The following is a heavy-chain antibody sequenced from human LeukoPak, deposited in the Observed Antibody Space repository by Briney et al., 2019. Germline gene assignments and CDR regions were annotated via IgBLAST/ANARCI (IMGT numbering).Heavy chain of an antibody. J-gene: IGHJ3*01. D-gene: IGHD3-22*01. CDR3: ARDSAYDSSGYYYLYAFDV. Sequence: PGGSLRLSXAASGFTVSSNYMSWVRQAPGKGLEWVSVIYSGGSTYYADSVKGRFTISRDNSKNTLYLQMNSLRAEDTAVYYCARDSAYDSSGYYYLYAFDVWGQGTMVTVSS. CDR1: GFTVSSNY. CDR2: IYSGGST. V-gene: IGHV3-53*01.